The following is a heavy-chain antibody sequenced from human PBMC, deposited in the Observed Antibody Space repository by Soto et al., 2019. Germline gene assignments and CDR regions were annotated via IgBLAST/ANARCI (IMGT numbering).Heavy chain of an antibody. D-gene: IGHD6-13*01. CDR1: RYTFTGYY. V-gene: IGHV1-2*04. CDR3: ARDLHDDSSSWSYDYYYGMDV. CDR2: INPNSGGT. J-gene: IGHJ6*02. Sequence: GASVKVSCKASRYTFTGYYMHWVRQAPGQGLEWMGWINPNSGGTNYAQTFQGWVTMTRDTSISTAYMELSRLRSDDTSVYYCARDLHDDSSSWSYDYYYGMDVWGQGTTVTVSS.